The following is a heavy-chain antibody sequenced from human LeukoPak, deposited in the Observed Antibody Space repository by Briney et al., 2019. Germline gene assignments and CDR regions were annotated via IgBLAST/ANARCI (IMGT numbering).Heavy chain of an antibody. D-gene: IGHD6-6*01. CDR1: GFTFSSYG. CDR3: ARPGDSSFDPTYYYYGMDV. J-gene: IGHJ6*02. Sequence: GGSLRLSCAASGFTFSSYGMHWVRQAPGKGLEWVAVIWYDGSNKYYADSVKGRFTISRDNPKNTLYLQMNSLRAEDTAVYYCARPGDSSFDPTYYYYGMDVWGQGTTVTVSS. CDR2: IWYDGSNK. V-gene: IGHV3-33*01.